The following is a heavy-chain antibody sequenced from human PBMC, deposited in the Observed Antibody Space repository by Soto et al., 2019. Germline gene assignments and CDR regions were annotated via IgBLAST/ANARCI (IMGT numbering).Heavy chain of an antibody. CDR2: ISGSGGST. CDR3: AKDRRNVEWLSLGMDG. V-gene: IGHV3-23*01. CDR1: GFTFSSYA. D-gene: IGHD3-3*01. J-gene: IGHJ6*02. Sequence: HPGWSLRLSCAASGFTFSSYAMSWVRQAPGKGLEWVSAISGSGGSTYYADSVKGRFTISRDNSKNTLYLQMNSLRAEDTAVYYCAKDRRNVEWLSLGMDGCGQGYTVTV.